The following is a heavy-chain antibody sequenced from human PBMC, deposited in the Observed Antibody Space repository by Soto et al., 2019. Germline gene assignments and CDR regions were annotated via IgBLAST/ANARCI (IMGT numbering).Heavy chain of an antibody. CDR2: ISAYNGNT. D-gene: IGHD3-22*01. CDR1: GYTFTSYG. CDR3: ARDRGMIVAGGGNWFDP. V-gene: IGHV1-18*01. J-gene: IGHJ5*02. Sequence: GASVKVSCKASGYTFTSYGISWVRQAPGQGLEWMGWISAYNGNTNYAQKLQGRVTMTTDTSTSTAYMELRSLRSDDTAVYYCARDRGMIVAGGGNWFDPWGQGTLVTVSS.